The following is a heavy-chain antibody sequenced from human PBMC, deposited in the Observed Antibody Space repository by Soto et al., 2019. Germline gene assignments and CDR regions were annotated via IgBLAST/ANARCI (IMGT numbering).Heavy chain of an antibody. CDR3: ARGTMVRGTLDPGISGPLDY. Sequence: EVQLVESGGGLVQPGGSLRLACAASGFTVSSYDMHWVRHVTGKGLEWVSTLGAGGDTYFPDSVKGRFTISRDHAKNSLYLQRNKLGAGDTAVYYCARGTMVRGTLDPGISGPLDYWGQGTLVAVSS. CDR1: GFTVSSYD. J-gene: IGHJ4*02. CDR2: LGAGGDT. V-gene: IGHV3-13*01. D-gene: IGHD3-10*01.